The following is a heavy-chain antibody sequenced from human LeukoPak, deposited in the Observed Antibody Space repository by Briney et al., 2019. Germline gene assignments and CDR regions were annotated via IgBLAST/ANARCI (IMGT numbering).Heavy chain of an antibody. V-gene: IGHV1-69*04. CDR1: GGTFSSYA. CDR3: ARETVGADGYFGY. Sequence: SVKVSCKASGGTFSSYAISWVRQAPGQGPEWMGRIIPILGIANYAQKFQGRVTVTADNSTSTAYMALSSLRSEDTAVYFCARETVGADGYFGYWGQGTLVTVSS. CDR2: IIPILGIA. D-gene: IGHD1-26*01. J-gene: IGHJ4*02.